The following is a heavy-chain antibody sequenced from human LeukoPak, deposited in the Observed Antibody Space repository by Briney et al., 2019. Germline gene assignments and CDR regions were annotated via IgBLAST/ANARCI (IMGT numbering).Heavy chain of an antibody. CDR3: ARGRQLVPDYYYYYYMDV. J-gene: IGHJ6*03. Sequence: PSETLSLTCAVYGGSFSGYYWSWIRQPPGKGLEWIGEINHSGSTNYNPSLKSRVTISVDTSKNQFSLKLSSVTAADTAVYYCARGRQLVPDYYYYYYMDVWGKGTTVTVSS. CDR2: INHSGST. CDR1: GGSFSGYY. V-gene: IGHV4-34*01. D-gene: IGHD6-6*01.